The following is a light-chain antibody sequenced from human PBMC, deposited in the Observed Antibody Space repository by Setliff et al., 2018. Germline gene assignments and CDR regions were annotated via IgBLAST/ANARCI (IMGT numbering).Light chain of an antibody. J-gene: IGLJ1*01. CDR1: SSDVGGYNY. CDR2: NAG. CDR3: CSHTISSTRV. Sequence: QSVLTQPASVSGSPGQSITISCTGTSSDVGGYNYVSWYQQHPGKAPKLMIYNAGNRPSGVSNRFSGSKSGNTASLTISGLQAEDEADYYCCSHTISSTRVFGTGTKVTVL. V-gene: IGLV2-14*01.